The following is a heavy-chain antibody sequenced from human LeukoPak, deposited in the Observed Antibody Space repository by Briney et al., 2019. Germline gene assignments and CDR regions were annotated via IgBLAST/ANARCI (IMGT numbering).Heavy chain of an antibody. CDR1: GFTFNDYS. D-gene: IGHD3-16*01. J-gene: IGHJ6*02. V-gene: IGHV3-48*02. Sequence: PGGSLRLSCAASGFTFNDYSMTWVRQAPGKGLEWISYISTTSTTVFYADSVKGRFTVSRDNDKNSLHLQVNSLRHEDTAIYYCARVRGGSYYYAMDVWGQGTTVTVSS. CDR3: ARVRGGSYYYAMDV. CDR2: ISTTSTTV.